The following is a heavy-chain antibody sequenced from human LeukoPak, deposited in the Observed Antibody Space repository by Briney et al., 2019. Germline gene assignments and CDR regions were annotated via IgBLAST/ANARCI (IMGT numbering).Heavy chain of an antibody. V-gene: IGHV3-23*01. CDR2: ISASGGRT. CDR1: GFTFSSSG. CDR3: AKWKYSNSGIDDY. Sequence: GGSLRLSCAASGFTFSSSGMSWVRQAPDKGLEWVPSISASGGRTYYADSVKGRFTISRDNSKNTLYLQMNSLRAEDAAVYYCAKWKYSNSGIDDYWGQGTLVTVSS. D-gene: IGHD6-6*01. J-gene: IGHJ4*02.